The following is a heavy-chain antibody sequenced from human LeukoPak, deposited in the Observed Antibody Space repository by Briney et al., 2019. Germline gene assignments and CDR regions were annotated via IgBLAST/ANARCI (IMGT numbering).Heavy chain of an antibody. J-gene: IGHJ5*02. CDR3: ARGRGSGGSRVWFDP. CDR1: GGSFSGYY. Sequence: SETLSLTCAVYGGSFSGYYWSWIRQPPGKGLEWIGEINHSGSTNYNPSLKSRVTISVDTSKNQFSLKLSSVTAADTAVYYCARGRGSGGSRVWFDPWGQGTLVTVSS. V-gene: IGHV4-34*01. D-gene: IGHD2-15*01. CDR2: INHSGST.